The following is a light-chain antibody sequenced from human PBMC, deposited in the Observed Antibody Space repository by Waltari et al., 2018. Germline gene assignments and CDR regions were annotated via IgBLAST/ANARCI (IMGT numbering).Light chain of an antibody. Sequence: DIQMTQSPSSLSASVGDRVTIPCQATQDISNYLNWYQQKPGQAPKLLIYDATSLETGVPERFSGSGSGTDFTFTISRLQPEDIATYYCKQVDNLTLTFGGGTKVEIK. CDR3: KQVDNLTLT. CDR1: QDISNY. J-gene: IGKJ4*01. CDR2: DAT. V-gene: IGKV1-33*01.